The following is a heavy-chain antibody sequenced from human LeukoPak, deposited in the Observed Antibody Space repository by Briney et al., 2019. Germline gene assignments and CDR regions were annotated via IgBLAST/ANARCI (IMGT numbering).Heavy chain of an antibody. CDR3: ARPVLHPDYYYYYMDV. J-gene: IGHJ6*03. Sequence: ASVKVSCKASGYTFTSYGISWVRQAPGQGLEWMGWISAYNGNTNYAQKPQGRVTMTTDTSTSTAYMELRSLRSDDTAVYYCARPVLHPDYYYYYMDVWGKGTTVTVSS. CDR1: GYTFTSYG. V-gene: IGHV1-18*01. D-gene: IGHD3-10*01. CDR2: ISAYNGNT.